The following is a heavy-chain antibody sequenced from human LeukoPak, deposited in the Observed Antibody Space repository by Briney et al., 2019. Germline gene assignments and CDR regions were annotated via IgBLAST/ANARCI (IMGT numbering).Heavy chain of an antibody. CDR1: GFSFTTYG. CDR2: IWYDGSNK. J-gene: IGHJ5*02. D-gene: IGHD1-26*01. V-gene: IGHV3-33*08. Sequence: PGTSLRLSCAASGFSFTTYGMHWVRQAPGKGLEWVAVIWYDGSNKYYADSVKGRFTISRDNSKNTPYLQMNSLRAEDTAVYYCAREGVGRGVGASWFDPWGQGTLVTVSS. CDR3: AREGVGRGVGASWFDP.